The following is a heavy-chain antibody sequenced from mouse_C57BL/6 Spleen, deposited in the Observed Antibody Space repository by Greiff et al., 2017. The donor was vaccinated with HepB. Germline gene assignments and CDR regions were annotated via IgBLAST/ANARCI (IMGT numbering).Heavy chain of an antibody. J-gene: IGHJ4*01. D-gene: IGHD3-3*01. CDR3: ARSRDDYAMDY. CDR2: INPSTGGT. CDR1: GYSFTGYY. V-gene: IGHV1-42*01. Sequence: EVQLQQSGPELVKPGASVKISCKASGYSFTGYYMNWVKQSPEKSLEWIGEINPSTGGTTYNQKFKAKATLTVDKSSSTAYMQLKSLTSEDSAVYYCARSRDDYAMDYWGQGTSVTVSS.